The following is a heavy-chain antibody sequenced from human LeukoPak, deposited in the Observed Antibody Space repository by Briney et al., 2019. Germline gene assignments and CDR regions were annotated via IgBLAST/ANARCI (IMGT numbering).Heavy chain of an antibody. D-gene: IGHD4-23*01. CDR1: DGSISSYY. Sequence: PSETLSLTSTVADGSISSYYWSWIRRLPGRGLEWIGYVYYAGSANYNPSLKSRVTMSIDMSKNQFSLKLTSVTAADTAVYYCARRGSFGGNRDAFDLWGQGTMVTVSS. V-gene: IGHV4-59*08. CDR2: VYYAGSA. J-gene: IGHJ3*01. CDR3: ARRGSFGGNRDAFDL.